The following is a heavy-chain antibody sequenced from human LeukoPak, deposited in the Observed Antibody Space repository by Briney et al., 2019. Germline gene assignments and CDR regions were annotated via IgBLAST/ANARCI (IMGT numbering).Heavy chain of an antibody. V-gene: IGHV1-69*13. J-gene: IGHJ4*02. CDR3: ARVWYPPPAAGPLDY. CDR1: GGTFSSYA. CDR2: IIPIFGTA. D-gene: IGHD6-13*01. Sequence: ASVKVSCKDSGGTFSSYAISWVRQAPGQGLEWMGGIIPIFGTANYAQKFQGRVTITADESTSTAYMELSSLRSEDTAVYYCARVWYPPPAAGPLDYWGQGTLVTVSS.